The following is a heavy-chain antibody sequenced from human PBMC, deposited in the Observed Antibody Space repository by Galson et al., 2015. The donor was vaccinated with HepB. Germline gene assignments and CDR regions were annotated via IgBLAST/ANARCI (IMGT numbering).Heavy chain of an antibody. Sequence: SETLSLTCAVYGGSFSGYYWSWIRQPPGKGLEWIGYIYYSGSTYYNPSLKSRVTISVDTSKNQFSLKLSSVTAADTAVYYCARDEGGWDSSGYTYYFDYWGQGTLVTVSS. CDR3: ARDEGGWDSSGYTYYFDY. J-gene: IGHJ4*02. CDR1: GGSFSGYY. D-gene: IGHD3-22*01. CDR2: IYYSGST. V-gene: IGHV4-34*01.